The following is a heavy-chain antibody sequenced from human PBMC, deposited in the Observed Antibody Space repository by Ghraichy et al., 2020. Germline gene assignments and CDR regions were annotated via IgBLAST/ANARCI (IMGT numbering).Heavy chain of an antibody. J-gene: IGHJ5*02. CDR1: GGSFSGYY. D-gene: IGHD3-16*01. CDR3: ARGRRTYYDYVWGRGTNWFDP. CDR2: INHSGSN. Sequence: SETLSLTCAVYGGSFSGYYWSWIRQPPGKGLEWIGEINHSGSNNYNPSLKSRVTISVDTPKNQFSLKLSSVTAADTAVYYCARGRRTYYDYVWGRGTNWFDPWGQGTLVTVSS. V-gene: IGHV4-34*01.